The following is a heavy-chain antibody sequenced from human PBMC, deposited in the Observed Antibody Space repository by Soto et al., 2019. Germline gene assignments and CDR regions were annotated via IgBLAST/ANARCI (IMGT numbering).Heavy chain of an antibody. V-gene: IGHV4-34*01. J-gene: IGHJ4*02. D-gene: IGHD4-17*01. Sequence: SETLSLTCAVYGGSFSGYYWSWIRQPPGKGLEWIGEINHSGSTNYNPSLKSRVTISVDTSKNQFSLKLSSVTAADTAVYYCAREGPNAEYGVTLRGVDYWGQGTLVTVSS. CDR1: GGSFSGYY. CDR2: INHSGST. CDR3: AREGPNAEYGVTLRGVDY.